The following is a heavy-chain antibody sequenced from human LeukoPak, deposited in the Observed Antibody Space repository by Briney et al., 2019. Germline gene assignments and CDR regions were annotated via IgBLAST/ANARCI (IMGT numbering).Heavy chain of an antibody. Sequence: PGGSLRLSCAASGFTFRIYWMTWVRHVPGKGLEWVASIKQDEKEKYYVDSVRGRFTISRDNAKNSLSLQMSTLRVEDTATYYCAREGGGCSSYQYSRRAYFDYWGRGTQVTVSS. CDR2: IKQDEKEK. CDR1: GFTFRIYW. V-gene: IGHV3-7*01. CDR3: AREGGGCSSYQYSRRAYFDY. J-gene: IGHJ4*02. D-gene: IGHD3-16*02.